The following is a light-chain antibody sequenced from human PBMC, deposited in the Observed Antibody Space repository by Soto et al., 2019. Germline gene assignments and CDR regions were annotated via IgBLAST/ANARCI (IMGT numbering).Light chain of an antibody. CDR1: QSVSSSY. CDR2: VAS. V-gene: IGKV3-20*01. Sequence: EIVLTQSPGTLSLSPVERATLSCRASQSVSSSYLAWYQQKPGQAPRLLIYVASSRATGIPDRFSGSGSGTDFTLTISRLEPEDFAVYYCQQYGSSPPLTFGGGTKVEIK. CDR3: QQYGSSPPLT. J-gene: IGKJ4*01.